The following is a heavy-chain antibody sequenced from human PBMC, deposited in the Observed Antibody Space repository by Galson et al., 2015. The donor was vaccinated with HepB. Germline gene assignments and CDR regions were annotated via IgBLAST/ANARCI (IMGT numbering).Heavy chain of an antibody. V-gene: IGHV4-61*02. Sequence: TLSLTCTVSGGSISSGSYYWSWIRQPAGKGLEWIGRIYTSGSTNYNPSLKSRVTMSVDTSKNQFSLKLSSVTAADTAVYYCAREDLGNRKDAFDIWGQGTMVTVSS. D-gene: IGHD3-16*01. CDR1: GGSISSGSYY. CDR2: IYTSGST. J-gene: IGHJ3*02. CDR3: AREDLGNRKDAFDI.